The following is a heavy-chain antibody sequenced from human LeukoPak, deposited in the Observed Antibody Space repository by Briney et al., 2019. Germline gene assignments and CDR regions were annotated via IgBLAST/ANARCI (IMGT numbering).Heavy chain of an antibody. D-gene: IGHD3-10*01. J-gene: IGHJ4*02. CDR3: ARHLRIRGVIIRLPYFDY. CDR2: MYHSGST. Sequence: SETLSLTCAVSGYSISSGYYWGWIRQPPGKGLEWIGSMYHSGSTYYNPSLKSRVTISVDTSKNQFSLKLSSVTAADTAVYYCARHLRIRGVIIRLPYFDYWGQGTLVTVSS. V-gene: IGHV4-38-2*01. CDR1: GYSISSGYY.